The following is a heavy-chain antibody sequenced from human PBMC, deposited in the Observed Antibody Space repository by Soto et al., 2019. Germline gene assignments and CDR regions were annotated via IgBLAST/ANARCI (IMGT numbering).Heavy chain of an antibody. CDR2: IYPGDSDA. CDR1: GYSFTSYL. V-gene: IGHV5-51*01. D-gene: IGHD2-15*01. J-gene: IGHJ3*02. CDR3: ATRGDCSGGSRFYAPFEN. Sequence: GESLKISFKGSGYSFTSYLICWVRQMPVKGLEWMAIIYPGDSDARYSPSFQGQVTISADKSISTAYLQWSGLKASDTAMYYCATRGDCSGGSRFYAPFENCGQLTMITV.